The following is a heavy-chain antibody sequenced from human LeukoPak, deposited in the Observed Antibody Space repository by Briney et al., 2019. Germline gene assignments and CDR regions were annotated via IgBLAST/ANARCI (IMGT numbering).Heavy chain of an antibody. CDR3: AKDFEIIVGPRGYFDY. CDR1: GFTFSSYA. CDR2: ISGSGGST. V-gene: IGHV3-23*01. Sequence: GGSLRLSCAASGFTFSSYAMSWVRQAPGKGLEWVSAISGSGGSTYYADSVKGRFTISRDDSKNTLYLQMNSLRAEDTAVYYCAKDFEIIVGPRGYFDYWGQGTLVTVSS. D-gene: IGHD1-26*01. J-gene: IGHJ4*02.